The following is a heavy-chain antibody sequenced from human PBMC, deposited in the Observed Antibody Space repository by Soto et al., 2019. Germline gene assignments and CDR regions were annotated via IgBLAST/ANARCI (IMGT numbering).Heavy chain of an antibody. V-gene: IGHV3-30*18. CDR3: AKALDCSSTSCYIGGLGY. CDR2: ISYDGSNK. D-gene: IGHD2-2*02. Sequence: QVQLVESGGGVVQPGRSLRLSCAASGFTFSSYGMHWVRQAPGKGLEWVAVISYDGSNKYYADSVKGRFTISRDNSKNTLYLQMNSLRAEDTAVYYCAKALDCSSTSCYIGGLGYWGQGTLVTVSS. J-gene: IGHJ4*02. CDR1: GFTFSSYG.